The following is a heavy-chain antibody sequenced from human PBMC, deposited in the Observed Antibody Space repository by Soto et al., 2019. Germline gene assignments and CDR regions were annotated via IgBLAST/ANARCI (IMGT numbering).Heavy chain of an antibody. CDR3: ARESTEWIQLRLDWFDP. V-gene: IGHV3-33*01. D-gene: IGHD5-18*01. CDR1: GFTFSNYG. J-gene: IGHJ5*02. CDR2: IWHDGSNK. Sequence: QVQLVESGGGVVQPGRSLRLSCAASGFTFSNYGMHWVLQAPGKGLEWVATIWHDGSNKYYADSVKGRFTISRDNSKNTMYLQINSLRAGDTAVYYCARESTEWIQLRLDWFDPWGQGTLVTVSS.